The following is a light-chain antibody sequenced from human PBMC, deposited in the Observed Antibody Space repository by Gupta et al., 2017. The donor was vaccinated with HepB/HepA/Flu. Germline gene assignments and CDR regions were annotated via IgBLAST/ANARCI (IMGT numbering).Light chain of an antibody. V-gene: IGLV3-19*01. Sequence: SSELTQDPAVSVALGQTVRITCQGDGLRLSYASWYQHKPGQAPVLVVYGKNDRPSGIPDRFSGSSSQNTASLTITGAQAEDEADYYCNSRDSTNTNHLVFGGGTRLTVL. J-gene: IGLJ2*01. CDR1: GLRLSY. CDR2: GKN. CDR3: NSRDSTNTNHLV.